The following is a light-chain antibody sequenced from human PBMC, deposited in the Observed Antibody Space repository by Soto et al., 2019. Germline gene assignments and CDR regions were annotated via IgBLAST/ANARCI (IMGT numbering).Light chain of an antibody. Sequence: DIVMTQSPLSLPVTPGEPASISCRSSQSLLHSNGYNYLDWYLQKPGQSPQLLIYLGSNRASGVTDRFSGSGSGTDFTLKISRVEAEDVGVYYCMQPLQSWTGGQGTKVEIK. CDR1: QSLLHSNGYNY. CDR3: MQPLQSWT. V-gene: IGKV2-28*01. CDR2: LGS. J-gene: IGKJ1*01.